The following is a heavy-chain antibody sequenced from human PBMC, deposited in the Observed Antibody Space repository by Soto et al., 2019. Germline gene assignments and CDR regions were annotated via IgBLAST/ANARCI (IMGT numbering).Heavy chain of an antibody. CDR2: INPSDGTT. J-gene: IGHJ4*02. Sequence: QGHLVQSGAEVKRPEASVRVSCESSGYMFTSYFIHWVRQAPGQGLEWVGVINPSDGTTTYAQKSQARITMTRDTSTTTVDMELSSLRSEDTTVYYCARDKDSSARPRAEFDYWGQGTLITVSS. V-gene: IGHV1-46*01. CDR3: ARDKDSSARPRAEFDY. D-gene: IGHD6-19*01. CDR1: GYMFTSYF.